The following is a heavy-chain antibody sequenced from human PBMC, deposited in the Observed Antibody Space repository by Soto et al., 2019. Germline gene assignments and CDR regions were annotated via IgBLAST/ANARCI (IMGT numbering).Heavy chain of an antibody. Sequence: NPSETLSLTCTVSGGSISSYYWSWIRQPPGKGLEWIGYIYYSGSTNYNPSLKSRVTISVDTSKNQFSLKLSSVTAADTAVYYCARFEGSSWAYYYYGIDVWGQGTTVTVSS. J-gene: IGHJ6*02. V-gene: IGHV4-59*08. CDR1: GGSISSYY. CDR2: IYYSGST. D-gene: IGHD6-13*01. CDR3: ARFEGSSWAYYYYGIDV.